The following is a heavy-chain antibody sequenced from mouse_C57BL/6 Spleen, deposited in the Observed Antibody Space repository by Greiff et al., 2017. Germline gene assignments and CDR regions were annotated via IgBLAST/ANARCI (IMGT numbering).Heavy chain of an antibody. D-gene: IGHD1-1*01. CDR1: GYSITSDY. Sequence: EVKLVESGPGLAKPSQTLSLTCSVTGYSITSDYWNWIRKIPGNKLEYMGYISYSGSTYYNPSLKNRISITRDTSKNQYYLQLNSVTTEDTSTYYCAREDYYGSSPYAMDYWGQGTSVTVSS. J-gene: IGHJ4*01. V-gene: IGHV3-8*01. CDR2: ISYSGST. CDR3: AREDYYGSSPYAMDY.